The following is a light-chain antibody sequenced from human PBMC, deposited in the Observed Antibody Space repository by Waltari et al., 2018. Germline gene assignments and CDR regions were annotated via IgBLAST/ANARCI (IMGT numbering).Light chain of an antibody. CDR2: GAS. Sequence: EIVLTHSPGTLSLSPGERATLSCRASRSVSSSYLAWYQQKPGQPPRLLISGASSRATGIPYRCSVSGSGTDFTLTISRLEPEDFAVYYCQQSGTSPLTFGGGTKVAIK. V-gene: IGKV3-20*01. CDR3: QQSGTSPLT. CDR1: RSVSSSY. J-gene: IGKJ4*01.